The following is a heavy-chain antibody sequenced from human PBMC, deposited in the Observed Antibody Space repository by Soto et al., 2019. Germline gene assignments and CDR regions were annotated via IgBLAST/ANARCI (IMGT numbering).Heavy chain of an antibody. CDR3: ARHMGSHSQFIFEY. Sequence: QVQLVESGGGVVQPGRSLRLSCAASGFNFDVYAMHWVRQAPGKGLEWVAIISYDGGNEYYADSVKGRFTISRDNSRNTLSLQVNRLRAEDTAVYYCARHMGSHSQFIFEYWGQGALVTVSS. D-gene: IGHD3-10*01. J-gene: IGHJ4*02. CDR1: GFNFDVYA. CDR2: ISYDGGNE. V-gene: IGHV3-30-3*01.